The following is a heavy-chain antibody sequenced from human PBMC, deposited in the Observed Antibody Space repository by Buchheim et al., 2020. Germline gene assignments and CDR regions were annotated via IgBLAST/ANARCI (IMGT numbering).Heavy chain of an antibody. CDR3: ARTYGSGTYNVDY. V-gene: IGHV3-48*01. J-gene: IGHJ4*02. CDR2: ISTSGSSI. CDR1: GFTFSSYS. D-gene: IGHD3-10*01. Sequence: EVQLVESGGGLVQPGGSLRLSCAASGFTFSSYSMNWVRQAPGKGLEWISYISTSGSSIYYADSVKGRFTISRDDATNSLYLQMNSLRVEDTAVYYCARTYGSGTYNVDYWGQGTL.